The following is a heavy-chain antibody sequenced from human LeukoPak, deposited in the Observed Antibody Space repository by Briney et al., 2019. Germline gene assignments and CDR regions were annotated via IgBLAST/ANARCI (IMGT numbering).Heavy chain of an antibody. Sequence: GGSLRLSCAASGFTFSSYSINWVRQAPGKGLEWVSYISSSSTISYADSVKGRFTISRDNANNSLYLQMNSLRAEDTAVYYCARDGPVAAAGLDYWGQGTLVTVSS. J-gene: IGHJ4*02. D-gene: IGHD6-13*01. CDR2: ISSSSTI. CDR1: GFTFSSYS. CDR3: ARDGPVAAAGLDY. V-gene: IGHV3-48*01.